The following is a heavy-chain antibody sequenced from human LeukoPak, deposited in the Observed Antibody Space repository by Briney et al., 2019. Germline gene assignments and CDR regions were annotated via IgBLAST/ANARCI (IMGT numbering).Heavy chain of an antibody. V-gene: IGHV3-9*01. CDR2: ISWNSGAI. Sequence: PGGSLRLSCAASGFTFDDYAMHWVRQAPGKGLEWVSGISWNSGAIGYADSVKGRFTISRDNAKNSLYLQMNSLRAEDTALYYCAKGLSKSSSASYYTDWGLGTLVTVSS. CDR1: GFTFDDYA. D-gene: IGHD2-2*02. CDR3: AKGLSKSSSASYYTD. J-gene: IGHJ4*02.